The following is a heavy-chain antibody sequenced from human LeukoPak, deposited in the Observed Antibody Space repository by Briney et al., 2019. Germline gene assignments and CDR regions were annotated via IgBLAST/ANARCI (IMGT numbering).Heavy chain of an antibody. J-gene: IGHJ4*02. V-gene: IGHV4-59*01. Sequence: SETLSLTCTVSGGSISSYYWSWIRQPPGKGLEWIGYIYYSGSTNYNPPLKSRVTISVDTSKNQFSLKLSSVTAADTAVYYCARGITIFGVVITSYYFDYWGQGTLVTVSS. CDR3: ARGITIFGVVITSYYFDY. CDR1: GGSISSYY. CDR2: IYYSGST. D-gene: IGHD3-3*01.